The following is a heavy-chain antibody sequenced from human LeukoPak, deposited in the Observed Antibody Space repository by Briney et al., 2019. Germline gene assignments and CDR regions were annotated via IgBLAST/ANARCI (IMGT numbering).Heavy chain of an antibody. D-gene: IGHD6-13*01. J-gene: IGHJ4*02. V-gene: IGHV1-2*02. CDR1: GYTFTGYY. CDR3: ARAPPGIAAAATWYFDY. CDR2: INPNSGGT. Sequence: ASVKVSCKASGYTFTGYYMHWVRQAPGQGLEWMGWINPNSGGTNYAQKFQGRVTMTRDTSISTAYMELSRLRSDDTAVYYCARAPPGIAAAATWYFDYWGQGTLVTVSS.